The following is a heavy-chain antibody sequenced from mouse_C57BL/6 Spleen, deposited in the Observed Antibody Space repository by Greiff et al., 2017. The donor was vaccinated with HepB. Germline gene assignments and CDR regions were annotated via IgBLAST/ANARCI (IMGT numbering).Heavy chain of an antibody. CDR2: IRNKANGYTT. CDR3: ARYKSNYDYAMDY. V-gene: IGHV7-3*01. J-gene: IGHJ4*01. D-gene: IGHD2-5*01. CDR1: GFTFTDYY. Sequence: EVQVVESGGGLVQPGGSLSLSCAASGFTFTDYYMSWVRQPPGKALEWLGFIRNKANGYTTEYSASVKGRFTISRDNSQSILYLQMNALRAEDSATYYCARYKSNYDYAMDYWGQGTSVTVSS.